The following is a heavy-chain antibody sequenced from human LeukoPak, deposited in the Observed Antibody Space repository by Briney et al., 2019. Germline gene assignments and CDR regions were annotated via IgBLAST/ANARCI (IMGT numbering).Heavy chain of an antibody. V-gene: IGHV3-11*01. CDR1: GFPFSDYY. J-gene: IGHJ3*02. Sequence: GGSLTLSCAASGFPFSDYYMSWIRQAPGKGLEWVSYISSSGSTIYYADSVKGRFTISRDNATNSLNLQMNSLRAEDKAVYYCAGTKDGAFDIWGQGTMVTVSS. CDR2: ISSSGSTI. CDR3: AGTKDGAFDI.